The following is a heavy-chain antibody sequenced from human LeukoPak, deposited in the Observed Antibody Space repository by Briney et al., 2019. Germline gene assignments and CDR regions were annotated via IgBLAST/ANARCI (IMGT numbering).Heavy chain of an antibody. CDR2: IHDSGST. D-gene: IGHD3-10*01. J-gene: IGHJ4*02. CDR3: ARFWFGESTFDD. Sequence: SETLSLTCSVSGGSSSSSSYYWGWIRQPPGKGLEWIGSIHDSGSTDYNPSLKSRVTISVDTSKNQFSLRLISVTAADTAVYYCARFWFGESTFDDWGQGTLVTVSS. V-gene: IGHV4-39*07. CDR1: GGSSSSSSYY.